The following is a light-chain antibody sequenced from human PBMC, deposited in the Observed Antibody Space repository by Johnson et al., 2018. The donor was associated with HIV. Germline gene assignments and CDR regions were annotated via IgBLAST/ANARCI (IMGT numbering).Light chain of an antibody. CDR1: NSNIGSNS. Sequence: QSVLTQPPSVSAAPGQRVTISCSGNNSNIGSNSVSWYQDVPGTAPKLLIYENNKRPSGITDRFSASKSGTSATLDITGLQTGDEADYYCGAGDSGLTAHFVVGTGTKITVL. CDR2: ENN. J-gene: IGLJ1*01. CDR3: GAGDSGLTAHFV. V-gene: IGLV1-51*01.